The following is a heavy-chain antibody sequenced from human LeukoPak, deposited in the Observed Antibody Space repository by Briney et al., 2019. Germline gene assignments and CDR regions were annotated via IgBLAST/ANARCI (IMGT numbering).Heavy chain of an antibody. CDR1: GDSLSRYN. D-gene: IGHD3-10*01. J-gene: IGHJ4*02. CDR2: IYYSGST. Sequence: PSETLSLTCTVSGDSLSRYNWSWIRQTPGKGLEWIAYIYYSGSTNYNPSPKSRATTSVHTTMNNSSLKRKSMTSADTTVHYCARSMARGTSYFADWGQGTLVTVSS. V-gene: IGHV4-59*08. CDR3: ARSMARGTSYFAD.